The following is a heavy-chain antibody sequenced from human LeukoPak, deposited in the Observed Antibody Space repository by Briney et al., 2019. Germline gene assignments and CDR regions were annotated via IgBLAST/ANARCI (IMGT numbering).Heavy chain of an antibody. CDR2: IIPILGIA. V-gene: IGHV1-69*04. J-gene: IGHJ6*02. D-gene: IGHD2-2*01. CDR3: ARDINGPYQLLSYYYYYYGMDV. Sequence: EASVKVSCKASGGTFSSYAISWVRQAPGQGLEWMGRIIPILGIANYAQKLQGRVTMTTDTSTSTAYMELRSLRSDDTAVYYCARDINGPYQLLSYYYYYYGMDVWGQGTTVTVSS. CDR1: GGTFSSYA.